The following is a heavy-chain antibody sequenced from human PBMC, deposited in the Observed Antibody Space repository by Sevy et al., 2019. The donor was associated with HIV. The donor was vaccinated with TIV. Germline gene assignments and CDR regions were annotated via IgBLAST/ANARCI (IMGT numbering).Heavy chain of an antibody. J-gene: IGHJ6*02. V-gene: IGHV3-30*18. CDR3: AKDRGDIVVVVAASGNYYGMDV. D-gene: IGHD2-15*01. CDR2: ISYDGSNK. CDR1: GFTFSSYG. Sequence: GGSLRLSCAASGFTFSSYGMHWVRQAPGKGLEWVAVISYDGSNKYYADTVKGGFTISRNNSKNKLYLQMNSLRAEDTAVYYCAKDRGDIVVVVAASGNYYGMDVWGQGTTVTVSS.